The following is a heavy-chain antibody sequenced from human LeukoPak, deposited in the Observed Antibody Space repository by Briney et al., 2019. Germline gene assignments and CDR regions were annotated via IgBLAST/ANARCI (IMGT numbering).Heavy chain of an antibody. Sequence: GGSLRLSCAASGFTFSSYWMYWVRQAPGKGLVWVSRIDTDGSITSYADSVKGRFTISRDNSKNTLYLQMNSLRAEDTAVYYCAKVLWDIVVVVAAQNWFDPWGQGTLVTVSS. CDR3: AKVLWDIVVVVAAQNWFDP. CDR2: IDTDGSIT. V-gene: IGHV3-74*01. D-gene: IGHD2-15*01. CDR1: GFTFSSYW. J-gene: IGHJ5*02.